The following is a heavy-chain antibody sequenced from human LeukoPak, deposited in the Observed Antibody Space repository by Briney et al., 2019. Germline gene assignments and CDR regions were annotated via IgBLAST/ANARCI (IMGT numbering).Heavy chain of an antibody. CDR2: TYYRSKWYT. Sequence: SQTLSLTCAISGDSVSSNSAAWNWIRQSPSRGLEWLGRTYYRSKWYTEYAVSVKGRITISPDTSKNQFSLQLNSMTPADTAVYYCARDFSYVAVTGRFDTWGQGTLVTVSS. CDR1: GDSVSSNSAA. J-gene: IGHJ5*02. CDR3: ARDFSYVAVTGRFDT. D-gene: IGHD6-19*01. V-gene: IGHV6-1*01.